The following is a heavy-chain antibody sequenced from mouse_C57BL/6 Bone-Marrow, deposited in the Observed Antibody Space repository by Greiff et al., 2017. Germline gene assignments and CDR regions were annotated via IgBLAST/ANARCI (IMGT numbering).Heavy chain of an antibody. CDR2: IYPVGGGT. CDR3: ARERRPRDTMDY. Sequence: QVQLQQPGAELVKPGASVKMSCKASGYTFTSYWITWVKQRPGQGLEWIGEIYPVGGGTNYNEKFKGKATLTVDTSSSTAYMQLSSLTSEDSAVYYCARERRPRDTMDYWGQGTPVTVSA. V-gene: IGHV1-55*01. CDR1: GYTFTSYW. J-gene: IGHJ4*01.